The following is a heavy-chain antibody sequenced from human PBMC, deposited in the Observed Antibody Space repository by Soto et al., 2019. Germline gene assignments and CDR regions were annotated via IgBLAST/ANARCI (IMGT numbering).Heavy chain of an antibody. V-gene: IGHV3-21*01. CDR1: GFTFSSYS. CDR3: VVRGVIMDNWFDP. CDR2: ISSSSSYI. Sequence: EVQLVESGGGLVKPGGSLRLSCAASGFTFSSYSMNWVRQAPGKGLEWVSSISSSSSYIYYADSLKGRFTISRDNAKNSLYLQMNSLRAEDTAVYYCVVRGVIMDNWFDPWGQGTLVTVSS. D-gene: IGHD3-10*01. J-gene: IGHJ5*02.